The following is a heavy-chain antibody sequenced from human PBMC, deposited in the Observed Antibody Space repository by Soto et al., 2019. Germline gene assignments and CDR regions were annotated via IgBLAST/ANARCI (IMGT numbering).Heavy chain of an antibody. CDR3: ARGLTRSPIPAEY. V-gene: IGHV4-59*01. CDR1: GGSIGSYY. D-gene: IGHD3-16*01. CDR2: IYSSGST. Sequence: QVQLQESGPGVVKPSETLSLTCSVSGGSIGSYYWSWIRQPPGKGLEWIGYIYSSGSTNYNPSLKSRVTISVDTSKNQFSLKMSSVTAADTAVYYCARGLTRSPIPAEYWGQGTLVTVSS. J-gene: IGHJ4*02.